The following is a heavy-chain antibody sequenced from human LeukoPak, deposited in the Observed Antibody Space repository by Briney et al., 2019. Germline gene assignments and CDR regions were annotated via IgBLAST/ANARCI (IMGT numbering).Heavy chain of an antibody. V-gene: IGHV4-34*01. Sequence: SETLSLTCAVYGGSFSGYYWSWIRQPPGKGLEWIREINHSGSTNYNPSLKSRVTISVDTSKNQFSLKLSSVTAADTAVYYCARVGFDFWSGYYDYWGQGTLVTVSS. J-gene: IGHJ4*02. CDR2: INHSGST. D-gene: IGHD3-3*01. CDR1: GGSFSGYY. CDR3: ARVGFDFWSGYYDY.